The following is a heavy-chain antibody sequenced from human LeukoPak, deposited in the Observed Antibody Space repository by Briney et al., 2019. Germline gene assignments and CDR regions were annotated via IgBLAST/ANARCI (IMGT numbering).Heavy chain of an antibody. Sequence: GGSLRLSCAGSGFTFSTYGMNWVRQAPGKGLEWVSTISRSGDITYYADSVKGRFTISRDNSKKTLYLQMNSLRAEDTAVYYCATGSTAVAGTKYWGQGILVTVSS. D-gene: IGHD6-19*01. V-gene: IGHV3-23*01. CDR2: ISRSGDIT. J-gene: IGHJ4*02. CDR1: GFTFSTYG. CDR3: ATGSTAVAGTKY.